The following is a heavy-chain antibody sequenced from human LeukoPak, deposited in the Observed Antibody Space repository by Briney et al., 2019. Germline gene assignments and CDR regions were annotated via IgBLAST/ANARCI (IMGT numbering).Heavy chain of an antibody. D-gene: IGHD4-23*01. V-gene: IGHV1-8*01. CDR2: MNPNSGNT. CDR3: ARSPNQDYGGGNDY. J-gene: IGHJ4*02. Sequence: GASVKVSCKASGYTFTSYDINWVRQATGQGLEWMGWMNPNSGNTGYAQKFQGRVTMTRNTSISTAYMELSSLRSEDTAVYYCARSPNQDYGGGNDYWGQGTLVTVSS. CDR1: GYTFTSYD.